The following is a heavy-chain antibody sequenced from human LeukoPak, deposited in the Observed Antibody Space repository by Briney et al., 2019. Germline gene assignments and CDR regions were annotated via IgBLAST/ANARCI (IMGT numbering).Heavy chain of an antibody. D-gene: IGHD2-8*01. CDR2: IYXXGST. V-gene: IGHV4-59*01. Sequence: PSETLSLTCTVSGGSISNYYXXXXXQPPGXXXXXXXXIYXXGSTNYNPSLKXXXXXXXDTSKNHFSLKLSSVTAADTAVYYCARGRVSSRRPDAFDIWGQGTMVTVSS. J-gene: IGHJ3*02. CDR3: ARGRVSSRRPDAFDI. CDR1: GGSISNYY.